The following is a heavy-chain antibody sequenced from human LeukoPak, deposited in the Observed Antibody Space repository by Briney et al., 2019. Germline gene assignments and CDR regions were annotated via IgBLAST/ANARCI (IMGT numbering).Heavy chain of an antibody. CDR2: ISAYNGNT. Sequence: ASVKVSCKASGYTFTSYGISWVRQAPGQGLEWMGWISAYNGNTNYAQKLQGRVTMTTDTSTSTAYMELRSLRSDDTAVYYCARDRKMEQQLVRIDYWGQGTLVTVSS. J-gene: IGHJ4*02. CDR1: GYTFTSYG. CDR3: ARDRKMEQQLVRIDY. V-gene: IGHV1-18*01. D-gene: IGHD6-13*01.